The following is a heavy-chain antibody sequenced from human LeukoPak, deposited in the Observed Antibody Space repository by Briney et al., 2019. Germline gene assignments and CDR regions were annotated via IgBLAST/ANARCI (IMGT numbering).Heavy chain of an antibody. V-gene: IGHV4-39*01. CDR3: AKSGGYGLIDY. J-gene: IGHJ4*02. D-gene: IGHD1-26*01. CDR2: IYYSGST. Sequence: SETLSLTCTVSRASVSGSAYYWGWIRQPPGTGLEWIGNIYYSGSTYYNESLESRVTISIDTSKNQFSLKLNSVTAADTAMYYCAKSGGYGLIDYWGQGTLVTVSS. CDR1: RASVSGSAYY.